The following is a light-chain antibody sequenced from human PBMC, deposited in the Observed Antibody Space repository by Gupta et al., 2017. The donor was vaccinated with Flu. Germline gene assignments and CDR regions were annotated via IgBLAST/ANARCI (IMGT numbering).Light chain of an antibody. J-gene: IGLJ3*02. V-gene: IGLV3-21*02. CDR2: DDS. CDR1: NIGSKS. Sequence: SSVLPQPPSVSVAPGQTARITCGGTNIGSKSVHWCHQKTAHAPMLDVYDDSERLTGIPERFSGSNSGSTATLTISRVDGGDEADYYCHAWDRSTDNWVFGGGTKLTVL. CDR3: HAWDRSTDNWV.